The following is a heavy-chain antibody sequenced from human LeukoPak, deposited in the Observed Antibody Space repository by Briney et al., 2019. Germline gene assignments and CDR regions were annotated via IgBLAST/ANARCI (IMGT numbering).Heavy chain of an antibody. CDR1: GFTFSSYS. J-gene: IGHJ6*03. Sequence: PGGSLRLSCAASGFTFSSYSMNWVRQAPGKGLEWVSSISSSSSYIYYADSVKGRFTISRDNAKNSLYLQMNSLRAEDTAVYYCARDALREPWSGYYSVRSYYMDVWGKGTTVTVSS. D-gene: IGHD3-3*01. CDR3: ARDALREPWSGYYSVRSYYMDV. V-gene: IGHV3-21*01. CDR2: ISSSSSYI.